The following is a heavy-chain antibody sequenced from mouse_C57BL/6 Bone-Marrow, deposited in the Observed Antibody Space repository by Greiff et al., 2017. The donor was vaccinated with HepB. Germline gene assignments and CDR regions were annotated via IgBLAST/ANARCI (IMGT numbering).Heavy chain of an antibody. J-gene: IGHJ2*01. CDR1: GYTFTDYY. V-gene: IGHV1-84*01. CDR2: IYPGSGNT. Sequence: VQLQQSGPELVKPGASVKISCKASGYTFTDYYINWVKQRPGQGLEWIGWIYPGSGNTKYNEKFKGKATLTVDTSSSTAYMQLSSLTSEDSAVYFCARSMYYYGGNPASSYFDYWGQGTTLTVSS. D-gene: IGHD1-1*01. CDR3: ARSMYYYGGNPASSYFDY.